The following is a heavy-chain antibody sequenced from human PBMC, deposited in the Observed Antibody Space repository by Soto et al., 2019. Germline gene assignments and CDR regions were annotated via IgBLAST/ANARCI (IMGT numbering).Heavy chain of an antibody. V-gene: IGHV3-23*01. CDR3: ARAREASLLRVPSSY. CDR2: MGGGGDGT. J-gene: IGHJ4*02. CDR1: GFTFSSYT. Sequence: GGSLRLSCPAPGFTFSSYTMNWVRRAPGKGLELVATMGGGGDGTYYGDSVKGRFTISRDNSKNTVYLQINSLRAEDTAIYYCARAREASLLRVPSSYWGRVTLVTVSS. D-gene: IGHD2-21*02.